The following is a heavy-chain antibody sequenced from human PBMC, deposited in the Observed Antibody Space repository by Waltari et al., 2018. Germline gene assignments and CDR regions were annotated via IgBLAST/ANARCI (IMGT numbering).Heavy chain of an antibody. V-gene: IGHV1-2*02. CDR1: GYTFIDYY. D-gene: IGHD7-27*01. CDR2: INPKTGGT. CDR3: ARGLADVGGWGYYYYGLDV. Sequence: QLQLVQSGAEVKKPGASVRVSCKASGYTFIDYYIHWLRRAPGQGLEWMGWINPKTGGTLSAQKFQGRVTMTSDTSITTAYMELPRLTSDDTALYYCARGLADVGGWGYYYYGLDVWGQGTTVTVSS. J-gene: IGHJ6*02.